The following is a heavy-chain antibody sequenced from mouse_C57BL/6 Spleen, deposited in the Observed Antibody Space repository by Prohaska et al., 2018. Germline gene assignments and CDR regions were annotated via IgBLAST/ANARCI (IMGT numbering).Heavy chain of an antibody. CDR3: ARRAAQARYAMDY. V-gene: IGHV1-18*01. D-gene: IGHD3-2*02. J-gene: IGHJ4*01. Sequence: SVKMSCKASGYTFTDYNMHWVKQSHGKSLEWIGDINPNNGGTSYNQKFKGKATLTVDKSSSTAYMELRSLTSEDSAVYYCARRAAQARYAMDYWGQGTSVTVSS. CDR1: GYTFTDYN. CDR2: INPNNGGT.